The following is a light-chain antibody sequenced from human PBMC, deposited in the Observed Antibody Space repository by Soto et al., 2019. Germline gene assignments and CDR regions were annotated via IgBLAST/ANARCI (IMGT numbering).Light chain of an antibody. V-gene: IGKV3-20*01. Sequence: EIVLTQSPGTLSLSPGERATLSCRASQSVSSNSLAWYQQKPGQAPRLLVYGASISATGSPDRFSGSGSGTDLTLTISRVEPEDFAVYYCQQSGSSPFTLSPGTRVDI. J-gene: IGKJ3*01. CDR2: GAS. CDR1: QSVSSNS. CDR3: QQSGSSPFT.